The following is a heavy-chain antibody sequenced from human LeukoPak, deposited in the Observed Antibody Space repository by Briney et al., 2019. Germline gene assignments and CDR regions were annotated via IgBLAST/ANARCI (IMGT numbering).Heavy chain of an antibody. CDR2: ISYDGTDK. J-gene: IGHJ4*02. D-gene: IGHD3-16*01. CDR1: GFTFTTFP. CDR3: AGAMITFGEIDY. V-gene: IGHV3-30*04. Sequence: GGSLRLSCAASGFTFTTFPMHWVRQPPGKGLEWVAVISYDGTDKYYADSVKGRFTISRDNSKSTLYLQMDSLRAEDTAVYYCAGAMITFGEIDYWGQGTLVTVSS.